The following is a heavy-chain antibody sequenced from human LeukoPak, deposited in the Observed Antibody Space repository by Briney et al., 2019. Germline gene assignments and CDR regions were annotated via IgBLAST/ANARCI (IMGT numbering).Heavy chain of an antibody. CDR3: ARLHRDIVVVPAASLFDY. CDR1: GGSFSGYY. V-gene: IGHV4-34*01. D-gene: IGHD2-2*01. Sequence: SETLSLTCAVYGGSFSGYYWSWIRQPPGKGLAWIGEINHSGSTNYNPSLKSRVTISVDTSKNQFSLKLSSVTAADTAVYYCARLHRDIVVVPAASLFDYWGQGTLVTVSS. J-gene: IGHJ4*02. CDR2: INHSGST.